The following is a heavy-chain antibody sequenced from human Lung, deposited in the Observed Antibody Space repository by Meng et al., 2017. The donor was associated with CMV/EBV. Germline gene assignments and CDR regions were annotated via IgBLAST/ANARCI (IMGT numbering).Heavy chain of an antibody. J-gene: IGHJ6*02. V-gene: IGHV3-21*01. CDR1: GYTFSTYS. D-gene: IGHD2-2*01. CDR2: ITSSSSYN. Sequence: GESLKISCAASGYTFSTYSMNWGRQAPGKGLEWVSSITSSSSYNYYADSVTGRFTISRDNTKNSLYLQMNSLRAEDTAVYFCARDDCRGGYCSSTSYYYGMEVGGQGTXVTVSS. CDR3: ARDDCRGGYCSSTSYYYGMEV.